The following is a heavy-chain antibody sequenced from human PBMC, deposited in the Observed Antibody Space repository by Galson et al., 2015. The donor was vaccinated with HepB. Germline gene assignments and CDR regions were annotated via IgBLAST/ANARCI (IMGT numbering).Heavy chain of an antibody. J-gene: IGHJ4*02. D-gene: IGHD2-15*01. CDR3: ARKASGYNSGCGY. CDR2: IYPGDSDI. Sequence: QSGAEVKKPGESLKISCKGSGDSFINYWIGWVRQMPGQGLEWMGSIYPGDSDIGYSPSFRGQVTISADKSTSTAYLQWSSLKASDTAMYYCARKASGYNSGCGYWGQGTLVTVSS. V-gene: IGHV5-51*03. CDR1: GDSFINYW.